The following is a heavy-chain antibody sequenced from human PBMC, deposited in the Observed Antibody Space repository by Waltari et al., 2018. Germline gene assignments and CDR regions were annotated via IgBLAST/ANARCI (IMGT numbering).Heavy chain of an antibody. V-gene: IGHV1-2*02. CDR3: ARGAPVAKRGDGYNFH. D-gene: IGHD5-12*01. CDR2: INPNSGGT. CDR1: GYTFTGYY. J-gene: IGHJ4*02. Sequence: QVQLVQSGAEVKKPGASVKVSCKASGYTFTGYYMHWVRQAPGQGLEWMGWINPNSGGTNYAQKFQGRVTMTRDTSISTAYMELSRLRSDDTAVYYCARGAPVAKRGDGYNFHWGQGTLVTVSS.